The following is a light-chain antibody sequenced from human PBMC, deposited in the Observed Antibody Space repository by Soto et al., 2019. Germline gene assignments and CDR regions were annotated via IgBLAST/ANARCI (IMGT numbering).Light chain of an antibody. V-gene: IGKV1-39*01. Sequence: DIQMTQSPSSLSASVGDRVTITCRASQSISSSLNWYQQKPGKAPKVLIYAASSLQSGVPSRFSGIGSGTDFTLSISSLQPEDFATYYCQQSYSGPLTFGGGTKVEIK. J-gene: IGKJ4*01. CDR1: QSISSS. CDR2: AAS. CDR3: QQSYSGPLT.